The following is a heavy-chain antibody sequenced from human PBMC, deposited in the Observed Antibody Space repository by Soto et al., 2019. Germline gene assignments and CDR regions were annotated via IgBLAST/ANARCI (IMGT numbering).Heavy chain of an antibody. CDR1: GGSISSYY. CDR3: ARNYGYAFDI. D-gene: IGHD4-17*01. Sequence: QVQLQESGPGLVKPSETLSLTCTVSGGSISSYYWSWIRQPPGKGLEWIGYIYYSGSTNYNPSLXRXVXIXVDTSKNQFSLKLSSVTAADTAVYYCARNYGYAFDIWGQGTMVTVSS. CDR2: IYYSGST. V-gene: IGHV4-59*08. J-gene: IGHJ3*02.